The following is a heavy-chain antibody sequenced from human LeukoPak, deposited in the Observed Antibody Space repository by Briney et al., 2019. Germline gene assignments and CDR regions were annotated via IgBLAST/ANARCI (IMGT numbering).Heavy chain of an antibody. Sequence: LRLSCAASGFTFSDYYMSWIRQHPGKGLEWIGYIYYSGSTHYNPSLQSRVTISVDTSKNRFFLRLTSVTAADTAVYYCARVIWKSELRCWFGPWGQGTLVTVSS. D-gene: IGHD4-17*01. CDR3: ARVIWKSELRCWFGP. CDR1: GFTFSDYY. CDR2: IYYSGST. J-gene: IGHJ5*02. V-gene: IGHV4-31*02.